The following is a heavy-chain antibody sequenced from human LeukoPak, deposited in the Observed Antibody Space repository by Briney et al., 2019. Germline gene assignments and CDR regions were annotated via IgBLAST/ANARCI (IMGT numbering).Heavy chain of an antibody. CDR2: ISSSRSYI. CDR1: GFTFSSYS. J-gene: IGHJ4*02. CDR3: ARDLAVGCSSTSCSGGFGY. D-gene: IGHD2-2*01. Sequence: GGSLRLSCAASGFTFSSYSMNWVRQAPGKGLEWVSSISSSRSYIYYADSVKGRFTISRDNAKNSLYLQMNNLRAEDTAVYYCARDLAVGCSSTSCSGGFGYWGQGTLVTVSS. V-gene: IGHV3-21*01.